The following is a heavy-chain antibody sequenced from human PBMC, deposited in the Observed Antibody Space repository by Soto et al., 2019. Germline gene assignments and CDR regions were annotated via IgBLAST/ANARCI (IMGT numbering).Heavy chain of an antibody. Sequence: ASVKVSCKASGYTFTNYDINWVRQATGQGLEWMGWMNPNSGNTGYAQKFQGRVTMTRNTSISTAYMELSSLRSDDTAVYYCARDPVGGNWFDPWGQGTLVTVSS. J-gene: IGHJ5*02. CDR3: ARDPVGGNWFDP. CDR2: MNPNSGNT. V-gene: IGHV1-8*01. D-gene: IGHD1-26*01. CDR1: GYTFTNYD.